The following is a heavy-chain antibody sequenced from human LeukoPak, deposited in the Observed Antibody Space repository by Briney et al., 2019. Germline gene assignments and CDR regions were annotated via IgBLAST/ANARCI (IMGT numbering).Heavy chain of an antibody. D-gene: IGHD3-10*01. CDR1: DNSISTSDFY. CDR3: ARDVVVRGYYYYYMDV. J-gene: IGHJ6*03. CDR2: IYTSGST. Sequence: SETLSLTCSVSDNSISTSDFYWSWIRQPAGKGLEWIGRIYTSGSTNYNPSLKSRVTMSVDTSKNQFSLKLSSVTAADTAVYYCARDVVVRGYYYYYMDVWGKGTTVTISS. V-gene: IGHV4-4*07.